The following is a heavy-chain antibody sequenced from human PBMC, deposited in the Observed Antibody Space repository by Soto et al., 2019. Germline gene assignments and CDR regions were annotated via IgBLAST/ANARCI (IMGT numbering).Heavy chain of an antibody. Sequence: SETLSLTCTVSGGSISSYYWSWIRQPPGKGLEWIGYIYYSGSTNYNPSLKSRVTISVDTSKNQFSLKLSSVTAADTAVYYCARSYIWGSYRYNSVPRVGKYYFDYWGQGTLVTVSS. CDR3: ARSYIWGSYRYNSVPRVGKYYFDY. CDR2: IYYSGST. CDR1: GGSISSYY. D-gene: IGHD3-16*02. J-gene: IGHJ4*02. V-gene: IGHV4-59*01.